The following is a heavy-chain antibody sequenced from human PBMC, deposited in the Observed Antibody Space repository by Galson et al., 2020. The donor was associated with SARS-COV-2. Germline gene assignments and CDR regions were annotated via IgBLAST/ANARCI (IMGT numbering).Heavy chain of an antibody. J-gene: IGHJ6*03. CDR2: IKSGGDT. CDR1: GGSFSGYS. D-gene: IGHD3-16*01. V-gene: IGHV4-34*01. Sequence: SETLSLTCAVYGGSFSGYSWTWIRQAPAKGLEWIGEIKSGGDTKYSPSLRSRVTLSVATSRYQFSLKLTSVSVADTALYFCARGRQGVVPSPVLGLGPFYSYYCMDVWGKGTTVIVSS. CDR3: ARGRQGVVPSPVLGLGPFYSYYCMDV.